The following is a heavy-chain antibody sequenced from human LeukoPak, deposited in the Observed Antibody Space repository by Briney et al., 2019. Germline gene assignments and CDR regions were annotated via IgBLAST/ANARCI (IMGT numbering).Heavy chain of an antibody. Sequence: GASVKVSCKASGGTFSSYAISWVRQAPGQGLEWMGGIIPIFGTANYAQKFQGRVTITTDESTSTAYMELSSLRSEDTAVYYCAKDLYYDFWSGGGYWGQGTLVTVSS. D-gene: IGHD3-3*01. CDR2: IIPIFGTA. CDR1: GGTFSSYA. V-gene: IGHV1-69*05. CDR3: AKDLYYDFWSGGGY. J-gene: IGHJ4*02.